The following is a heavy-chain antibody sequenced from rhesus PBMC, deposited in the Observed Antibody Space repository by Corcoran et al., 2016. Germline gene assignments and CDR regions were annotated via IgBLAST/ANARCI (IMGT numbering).Heavy chain of an antibody. V-gene: IGHV4-127*01. J-gene: IGHJ5-1*01. CDR3: VRHPDRTNYEYRFDV. Sequence: QVQLQESGPGLVQPSETLSLNCAVSGSSINSGYGWIWIRQPPGNGREWIGYVGGDNDNTKYNPSLQSRVTISKDTSKNQFSLTLNSVTAADTAVYFCVRHPDRTNYEYRFDVWGAGVLVTVSS. CDR2: VGGDNDNT. D-gene: IGHD3-40*01. CDR1: GSSINSGYG.